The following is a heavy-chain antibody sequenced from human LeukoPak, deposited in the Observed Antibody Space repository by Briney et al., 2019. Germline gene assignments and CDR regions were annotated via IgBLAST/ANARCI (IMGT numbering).Heavy chain of an antibody. CDR1: GGSISSYY. CDR3: ARVKDHYYDSSGAFDI. D-gene: IGHD3-22*01. V-gene: IGHV4-59*01. J-gene: IGHJ3*02. CDR2: IYYSGST. Sequence: PSETLSLTCTVSGGSISSYYWSWIRQPPGKGLEWIGYIYYSGSTNYNPSLKSRVTISVDTSKNQFSLKLSSVTAADTAVYYCARVKDHYYDSSGAFDIWGQGTMVTVSS.